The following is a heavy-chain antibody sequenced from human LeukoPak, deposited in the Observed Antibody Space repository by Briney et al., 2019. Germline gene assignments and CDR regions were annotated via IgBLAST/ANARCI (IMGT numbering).Heavy chain of an antibody. Sequence: KTSETLSLTCTVSGGSISSSSYYWGWIRQPPGKGLEWIGSIYYSGSTYYNPSLKSRVTISVDTSKNQFSLKLSSVTAADTAVYYCARDRWKCSGGSCYAFDYWGQGTLVTVSS. CDR1: GGSISSSSYY. J-gene: IGHJ4*02. CDR3: ARDRWKCSGGSCYAFDY. CDR2: IYYSGST. D-gene: IGHD2-15*01. V-gene: IGHV4-39*07.